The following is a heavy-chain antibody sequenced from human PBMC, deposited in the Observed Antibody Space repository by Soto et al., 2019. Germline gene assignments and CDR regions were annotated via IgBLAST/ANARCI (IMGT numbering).Heavy chain of an antibody. Sequence: TGGSLRLSCAASGFTFDDYAMHWVRQAPGKGLEWVSGISWNSGSIGYADSVKGRFTISRDNAKNSLYLQMNSLRAEDTALYYCAKDIDSTYYYGMDVWGQGTTVTVSS. CDR1: GFTFDDYA. CDR3: AKDIDSTYYYGMDV. D-gene: IGHD3-22*01. V-gene: IGHV3-9*01. CDR2: ISWNSGSI. J-gene: IGHJ6*02.